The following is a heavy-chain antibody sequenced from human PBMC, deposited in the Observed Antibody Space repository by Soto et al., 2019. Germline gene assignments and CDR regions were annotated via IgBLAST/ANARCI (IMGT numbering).Heavy chain of an antibody. CDR2: ISSSSSYI. D-gene: IGHD6-13*01. CDR3: ARDFPAPSIAAAGSDY. Sequence: EVQLVESGGGLVKPGGSLRLSCAASGFTFSSYSMNWVRQAPGKGLEWVSSISSSSSYIYYADSVKGRFTISRDNAKNSLYLQMNSLRAEDTAVYYCARDFPAPSIAAAGSDYWGQGTLVTVSS. CDR1: GFTFSSYS. J-gene: IGHJ4*02. V-gene: IGHV3-21*01.